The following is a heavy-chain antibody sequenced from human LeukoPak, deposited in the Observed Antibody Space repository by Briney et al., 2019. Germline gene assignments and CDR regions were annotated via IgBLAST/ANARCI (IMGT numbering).Heavy chain of an antibody. J-gene: IGHJ6*03. CDR3: AREVGATDSYYYYYMDV. D-gene: IGHD1-26*01. CDR1: GYTFTSYY. V-gene: IGHV1-46*03. CDR2: INPSGGST. Sequence: ASVKVSXKASGYTFTSYYMHWVRQAPGQGLEWMGIINPSGGSTSYAQKFQGRVTMTRDTSTSTVYMELSSLRSEDTAVYYCAREVGATDSYYYYYMDVWGKGTTVTVSS.